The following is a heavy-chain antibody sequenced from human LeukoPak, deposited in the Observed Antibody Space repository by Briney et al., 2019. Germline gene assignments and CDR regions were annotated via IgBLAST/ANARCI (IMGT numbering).Heavy chain of an antibody. V-gene: IGHV3-23*01. J-gene: IGHJ5*02. CDR3: AKLNGQAITTFGGVTWFDP. Sequence: GGSLRLSCAASGFTFSSYAMSWVRQAPGKGLEWVSAITATGSSSYYTDSVKGQFTISRDNSMNTLYLQMNTLRAEDTALYYCAKLNGQAITTFGGVTWFDPWGQGTLVTVSS. D-gene: IGHD3-16*01. CDR2: ITATGSSS. CDR1: GFTFSSYA.